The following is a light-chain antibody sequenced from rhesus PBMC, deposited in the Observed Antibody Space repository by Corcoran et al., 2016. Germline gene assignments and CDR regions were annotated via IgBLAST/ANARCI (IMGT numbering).Light chain of an antibody. Sequence: DIQMTQSPSSLSASVGHTVTITCRASQDISSYLNWFQQKPWKAPKLLIYDASSLESGFPSRFSGSGSVTDFTLTISSLKPEDFATYYCLQHDSYPFTFGPGTKLDIK. J-gene: IGKJ3*01. CDR1: QDISSY. CDR2: DAS. CDR3: LQHDSYPFT. V-gene: IGKV1-28*02.